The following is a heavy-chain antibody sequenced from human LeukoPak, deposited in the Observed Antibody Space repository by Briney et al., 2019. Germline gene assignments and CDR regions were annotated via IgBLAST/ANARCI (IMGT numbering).Heavy chain of an antibody. D-gene: IGHD3-22*01. CDR2: IYSDNT. J-gene: IGHJ4*02. CDR1: GFTVSSNS. CDR3: ATAPYDSIGIFDY. Sequence: GGSLRLSCTVSGFTVSSNSMSWVRQAPGKGLEWVSFIYSDNTHYSDSVKGRFTISRDNYKNSLYLQMNSLRTEDTALYYCATAPYDSIGIFDYWGQGTLVTVSS. V-gene: IGHV3-53*05.